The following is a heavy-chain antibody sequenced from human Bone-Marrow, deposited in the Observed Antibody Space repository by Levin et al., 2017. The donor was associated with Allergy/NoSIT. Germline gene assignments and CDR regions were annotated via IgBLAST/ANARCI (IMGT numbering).Heavy chain of an antibody. Sequence: GESLKISFPSSFSPFPLSFLLFFLPSPFQGLDWMGWISAYNGNTNYAQKLQGRVTMTTDTSTSTAYMELRSLRSDDTAVYYCARDLFAHSPYSSSFIYYYYGMDVWGQGTTVTVSS. CDR3: ARDLFAHSPYSSSFIYYYYGMDV. J-gene: IGHJ6*02. CDR1: FSPFPLSF. V-gene: IGHV1-18*01. CDR2: ISAYNGNT. D-gene: IGHD6-6*01.